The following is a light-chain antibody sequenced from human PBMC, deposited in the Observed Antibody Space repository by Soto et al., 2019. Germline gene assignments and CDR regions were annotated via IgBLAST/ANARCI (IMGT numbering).Light chain of an antibody. CDR2: GAS. Sequence: EIVLTQSPGTLSLSPGERATLSCRASQSVSRSYLAWYQQKPGQAPRLLIYGASSRATGIPDRFSGSGSGSDFAVTISRLEPEDFAVYYCQQYGSTPPWTLGQGTKEEIK. V-gene: IGKV3-20*01. CDR3: QQYGSTPPWT. J-gene: IGKJ1*01. CDR1: QSVSRSY.